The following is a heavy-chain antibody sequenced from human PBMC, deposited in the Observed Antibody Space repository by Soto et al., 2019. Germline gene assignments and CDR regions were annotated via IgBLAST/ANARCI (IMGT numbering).Heavy chain of an antibody. CDR1: GYPFTTYY. D-gene: IGHD3-10*01. Sequence: HVQLVQSGTEVKKPGASVRVSCMVSGYPFTTYYIHWVRQAPGQGLVWMGWIDPRSGGTVYEKKFQGRATMTRDTSISTVYMHLSGLTSDDTALYYCATDDYGIFPYWGQGSLVTVSS. J-gene: IGHJ4*02. CDR2: IDPRSGGT. CDR3: ATDDYGIFPY. V-gene: IGHV1-2*02.